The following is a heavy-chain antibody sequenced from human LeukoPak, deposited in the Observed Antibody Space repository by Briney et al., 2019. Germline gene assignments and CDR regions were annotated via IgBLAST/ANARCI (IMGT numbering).Heavy chain of an antibody. CDR1: GGSISSYY. CDR2: IYTSGST. J-gene: IGHJ3*01. CDR3: ARIPPNGGYFAFDL. Sequence: SETLSLTCTVSGGSISSYYWSWIRQPAGKGLEWIGRIYTSGSTNYNPSLKSRVTISVDTSKNQFSLKLSSVTAADTAVYYCARIPPNGGYFAFDLWGQGTMVTISS. V-gene: IGHV4-4*07. D-gene: IGHD1-26*01.